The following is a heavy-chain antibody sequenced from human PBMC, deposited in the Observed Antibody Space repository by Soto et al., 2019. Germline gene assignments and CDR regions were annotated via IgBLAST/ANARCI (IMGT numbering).Heavy chain of an antibody. CDR2: INHSGRV. CDR1: GGSFSGHS. J-gene: IGHJ5*01. D-gene: IGHD3-22*01. CDR3: STRAYDTNSYYRFDP. Sequence: SETLSLTCAVYGGSFSGHSWTWIRQSPGKGLEWIGDINHSGRVNYSPPLKSRVTISLDTSKNQFSLTLSAVTAADTAMYYCSTRAYDTNSYYRFDPWGQGTLVTVSS. V-gene: IGHV4-34*01.